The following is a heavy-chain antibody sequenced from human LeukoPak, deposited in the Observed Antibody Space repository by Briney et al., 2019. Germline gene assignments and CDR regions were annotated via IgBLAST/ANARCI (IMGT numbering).Heavy chain of an antibody. CDR2: ISSSSSTI. Sequence: GGSLRLSCAASGFTFSSYSMNWVRQAPGKGLEWVSYISSSSSTIYYADSVKGRFTISRDNAKNSLYLQMDTLRAEDTAVYYCAREGGRDGYNYGSDFDYWGQGTLVTVSS. CDR3: AREGGRDGYNYGSDFDY. D-gene: IGHD5-24*01. J-gene: IGHJ4*02. CDR1: GFTFSSYS. V-gene: IGHV3-48*04.